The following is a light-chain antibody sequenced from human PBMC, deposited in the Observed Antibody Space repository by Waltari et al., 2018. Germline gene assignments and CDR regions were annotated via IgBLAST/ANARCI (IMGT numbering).Light chain of an antibody. V-gene: IGLV3-10*01. J-gene: IGLJ2*01. CDR2: EDK. CDR1: TLPKKY. Sequence: SFELTQPPSVSVSPGQTARITCFGDTLPKKYASWYQQKSDQAPVLVIYEDKKRPAGIPERVSGSSAGKTATLTISGAQVDDEGDYYCSSTDSSGKTFGGGTKLTVL. CDR3: SSTDSSGKT.